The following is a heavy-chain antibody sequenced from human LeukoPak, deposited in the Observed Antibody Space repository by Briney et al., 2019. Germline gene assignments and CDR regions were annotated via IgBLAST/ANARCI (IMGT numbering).Heavy chain of an antibody. CDR1: GGSNSSSSYS. V-gene: IGHV4-39*07. D-gene: IGHD6-13*01. CDR2: IYFSGSA. Sequence: PSETLSLTCSVSGGSNSSSSYSWGWIRQSPGEGLEWIGSIYFSGSAYYNPSLKSRVTISVDTSKNQFSLRLNSVTAADTAVYYCARDPLYSNNWYIYMDVWGKGTTVTVSS. J-gene: IGHJ6*03. CDR3: ARDPLYSNNWYIYMDV.